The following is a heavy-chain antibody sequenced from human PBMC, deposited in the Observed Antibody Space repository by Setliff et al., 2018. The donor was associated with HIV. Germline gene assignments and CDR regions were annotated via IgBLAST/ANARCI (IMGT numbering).Heavy chain of an antibody. CDR2: INPSGGST. CDR1: GGTFINSA. D-gene: IGHD2-21*02. J-gene: IGHJ4*02. CDR3: ASPTAIPH. V-gene: IGHV1-46*01. Sequence: GASVKVSCKASGGTFINSAFTWVRQAPGQGLEWMGIINPSGGSTSYAQKFQGRVTMTTDTSTSTAYMELSSLRPEDTAVYYCASPTAIPHWGQGTLVTVSS.